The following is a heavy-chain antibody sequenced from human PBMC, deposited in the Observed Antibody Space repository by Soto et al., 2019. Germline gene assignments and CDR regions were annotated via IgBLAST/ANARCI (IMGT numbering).Heavy chain of an antibody. Sequence: GGSLRLSCAASEFTFSNYAMTWVRQAPGKGLEWVSTISIGGGSTYYAGSVKGRFTVSRDDSRNTLYLQLNTLRVDDTAIYYCARSRTGYYYFDYWGQGTLVTVSS. CDR3: ARSRTGYYYFDY. V-gene: IGHV3-23*01. J-gene: IGHJ4*02. CDR1: EFTFSNYA. D-gene: IGHD3-9*01. CDR2: ISIGGGST.